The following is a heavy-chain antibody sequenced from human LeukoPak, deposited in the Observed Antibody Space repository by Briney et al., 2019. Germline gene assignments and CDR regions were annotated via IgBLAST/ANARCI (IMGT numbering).Heavy chain of an antibody. V-gene: IGHV4-39*07. CDR3: ARERYSSGWAERDAFDI. D-gene: IGHD6-19*01. CDR2: IYYSGST. Sequence: KTGGTLRLSCAASGFTFSSYGMSWVRQAPGKGLEWIGSIYYSGSTYYNPSLKSRVTISVDTSKNQFSLKLSSVTAADTAVYYCARERYSSGWAERDAFDIWGQGTMVTVSS. J-gene: IGHJ3*02. CDR1: GFTFSSYG.